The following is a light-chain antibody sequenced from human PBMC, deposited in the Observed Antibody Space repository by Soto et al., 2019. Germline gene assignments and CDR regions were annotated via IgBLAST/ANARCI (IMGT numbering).Light chain of an antibody. J-gene: IGLJ1*01. CDR3: QSYDSSLSGYV. V-gene: IGLV1-40*01. CDR1: SSNIGAGYD. CDR2: GNI. Sequence: QSVLTQPPSVSGAPGQRVTISCTGSSSNIGAGYDVHWYQQLPGTAPKLLIYGNINRPSGVPDRFSGSKSGPSASLVITGLQAEDEADYYCQSYDSSLSGYVFGTGTKVTVL.